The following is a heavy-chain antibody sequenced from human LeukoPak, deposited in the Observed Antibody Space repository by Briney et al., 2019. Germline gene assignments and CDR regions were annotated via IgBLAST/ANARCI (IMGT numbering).Heavy chain of an antibody. D-gene: IGHD3-16*02. CDR2: IHHSGST. Sequence: GSLRLSCAASGFTFSTYAMSWVRQAPGKGLEWIGEIHHSGSTNYNPSLKSRVTISVDKSKNQFSLKLNSVTAADTAVYYCASKVVSPPNYFENWGQGTLVAVSS. CDR3: ASKVVSPPNYFEN. V-gene: IGHV4-4*02. CDR1: GFTFSTYAM. J-gene: IGHJ4*02.